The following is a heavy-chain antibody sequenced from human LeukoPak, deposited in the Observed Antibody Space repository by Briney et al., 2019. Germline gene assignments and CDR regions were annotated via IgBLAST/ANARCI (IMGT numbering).Heavy chain of an antibody. CDR1: GGSISSSSYY. V-gene: IGHV4-39*01. CDR2: IYYSGST. CDR3: AGPGYSSSWYSYGY. D-gene: IGHD6-13*01. J-gene: IGHJ4*02. Sequence: SETLSLTCTVSGGSISSSSYYWGWIRQPPGKGLEWIGSIYYSGSTYYNPSLKSRVTISVDTSKNQFSLKLSSVAAADTAVYYCAGPGYSSSWYSYGYWGQGTLVTVSS.